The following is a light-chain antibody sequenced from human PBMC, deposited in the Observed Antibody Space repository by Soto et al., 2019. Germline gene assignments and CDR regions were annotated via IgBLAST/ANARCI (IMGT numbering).Light chain of an antibody. CDR3: QQYHKWPPIT. Sequence: EIVLTQSPGTLSLSPGERATLSCRASQSVSSTYLAWYQQKPGQAPRLLIYGASSRATGIPDRFSGSGSGTEFTLTISRLEPEDFAVYYCQQYHKWPPITFGQGTRLEIK. CDR1: QSVSSTY. CDR2: GAS. J-gene: IGKJ5*01. V-gene: IGKV3-20*01.